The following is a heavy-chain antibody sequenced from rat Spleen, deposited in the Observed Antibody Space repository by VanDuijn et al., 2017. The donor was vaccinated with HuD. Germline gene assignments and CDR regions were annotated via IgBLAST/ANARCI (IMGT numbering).Heavy chain of an antibody. Sequence: QVQLKESGPGLVQPSQTLSLTCTVSGFSLRNYDVFWVRQPPGKGLEWMGIIWGNGNTNYDSGFKSRLSISRDTSKSQVFLKMNNLQTEDTAIYFCARSDTLAAMGHYWGQGAMVTVSS. V-gene: IGHV2-13*01. CDR3: ARSDTLAAMGHY. D-gene: IGHD1-2*01. CDR1: GFSLRNYD. CDR2: IWGNGNT. J-gene: IGHJ2*01.